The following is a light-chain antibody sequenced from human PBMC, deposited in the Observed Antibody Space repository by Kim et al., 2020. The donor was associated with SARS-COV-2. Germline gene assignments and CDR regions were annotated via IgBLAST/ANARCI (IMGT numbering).Light chain of an antibody. Sequence: PGDRATSSYMASQSVSSSYLAWYQQKPGEAPRLLIYGASSSATGIPDRFSGSGSGTDFTLTISRLEPEDFAVYYCLQYGSSPPYTFGQGTKLEI. CDR2: GAS. CDR1: QSVSSSY. CDR3: LQYGSSPPYT. V-gene: IGKV3-20*01. J-gene: IGKJ2*01.